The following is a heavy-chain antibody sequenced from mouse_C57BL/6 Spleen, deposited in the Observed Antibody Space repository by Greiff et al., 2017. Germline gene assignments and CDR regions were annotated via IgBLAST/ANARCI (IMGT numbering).Heavy chain of an antibody. D-gene: IGHD1-1*01. CDR3: AREALTTVVAPFAY. CDR2: INPNNGGT. CDR1: GYTFTDYY. J-gene: IGHJ3*01. Sequence: EVQLQQSGPELVKPGASVKISCKASGYTFTDYYMNWVKQSHGKSLEWIGDINPNNGGTSYNQKFKGKATLTVDKSSSTAYMELRSLTSEDSAVYYCAREALTTVVAPFAYWGQGTLVTVSA. V-gene: IGHV1-26*01.